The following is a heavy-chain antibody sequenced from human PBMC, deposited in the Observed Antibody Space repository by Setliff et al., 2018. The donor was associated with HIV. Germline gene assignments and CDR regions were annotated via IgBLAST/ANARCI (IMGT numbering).Heavy chain of an antibody. CDR1: GDTFSTYV. V-gene: IGHV1-69*10. CDR2: VTPILHIT. CDR3: ARDHQTMLWLDY. Sequence: SVKVSCKSSGDTFSTYVFTWVRQAPGQGLEWMGGVTPILHITNYAQKFQGRVTITADISTRTVYMELSSLTSEDTAIYYCARDHQTMLWLDYWGQGTLVTVSS. D-gene: IGHD2-21*01. J-gene: IGHJ4*02.